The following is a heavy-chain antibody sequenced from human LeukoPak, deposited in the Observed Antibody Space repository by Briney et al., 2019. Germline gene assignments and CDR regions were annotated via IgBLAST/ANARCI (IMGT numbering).Heavy chain of an antibody. D-gene: IGHD3-3*01. CDR2: ISYDGSNK. CDR3: ARDPAKFWSGHDY. CDR1: GFTFSSYG. V-gene: IGHV3-30*03. J-gene: IGHJ4*02. Sequence: GSLRLSCTASGFTFSSYGMHWVRQAPGKGLEWVAVISYDGSNKYYADSVKGRFTTSRDNSKNTLYVQMNSLRAEDTAVYYCARDPAKFWSGHDYWGQGTLVTVSS.